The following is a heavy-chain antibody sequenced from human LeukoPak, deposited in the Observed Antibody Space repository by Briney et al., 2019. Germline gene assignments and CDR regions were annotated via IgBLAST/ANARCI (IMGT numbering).Heavy chain of an antibody. Sequence: GGSLRLSCAASGFTFSSYWMSWVRQAPGKGLEWVANIKQDGREKYYVDSVNGRFTISRDNAKNSQYLQMNSLSAEDTAVYYCARDCHRRSLPGDYWGQGPLVTVSS. CDR1: GFTFSSYW. V-gene: IGHV3-7*01. CDR2: IKQDGREK. D-gene: IGHD1-14*01. CDR3: ARDCHRRSLPGDY. J-gene: IGHJ4*02.